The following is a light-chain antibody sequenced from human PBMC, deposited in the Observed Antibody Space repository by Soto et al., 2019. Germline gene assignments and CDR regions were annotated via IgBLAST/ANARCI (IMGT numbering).Light chain of an antibody. J-gene: IGLJ1*01. V-gene: IGLV2-14*01. CDR2: DVS. CDR3: TSYTSSSTPYV. CDR1: SSDVGGYTY. Sequence: QSALTQPASVSGSPGQSITISCAGTSSDVGGYTYVSWYQQHPGKAPKLMIYDVSNRLSGVSNRFSGSKSGNTASLTISGLQAEDEADYYCTSYTSSSTPYVFGGGTKVTVL.